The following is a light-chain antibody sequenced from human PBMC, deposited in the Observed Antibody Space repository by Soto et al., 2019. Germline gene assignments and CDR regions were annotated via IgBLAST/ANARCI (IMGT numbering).Light chain of an antibody. V-gene: IGLV1-44*01. CDR1: TSNIGGNT. Sequence: QSVLTQPPSASATPGQRVTISCSGSTSNIGGNTVSWYQQLPGTAPKLLIYSNHQRPSGVPDRFSGSKSGTSASLAISGLQSEDEANYYCAAWDDSLSGPVFGGGTKLTVL. J-gene: IGLJ3*02. CDR2: SNH. CDR3: AAWDDSLSGPV.